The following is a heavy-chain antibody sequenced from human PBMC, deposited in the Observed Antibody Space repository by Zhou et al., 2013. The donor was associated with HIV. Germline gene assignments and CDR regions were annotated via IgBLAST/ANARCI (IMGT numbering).Heavy chain of an antibody. D-gene: IGHD3-9*01. Sequence: QVQLVQSGAEVQKPGSSVMVSCKASGGTFNSYSFGWVREAPGQGLEWMGGIIPILGETHFAQKFQGRLTITADESTSTVSLELSSLTSDDTAIYYCARAQGDILTEGYFDYWGQGTLVTVSS. J-gene: IGHJ4*02. CDR1: GGTFNSYS. V-gene: IGHV1-69*11. CDR3: ARAQGDILTEGYFDY. CDR2: IIPILGET.